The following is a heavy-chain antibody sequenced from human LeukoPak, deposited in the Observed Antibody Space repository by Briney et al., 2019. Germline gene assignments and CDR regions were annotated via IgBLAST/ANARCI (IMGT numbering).Heavy chain of an antibody. V-gene: IGHV3-53*01. D-gene: IGHD3-22*01. J-gene: IGHJ4*02. Sequence: GGSLRLSCAASGLTVSSSYMSWVRQAPGKGLEWVSIIYNDGSTYYADSMKGRFTISRDNSKNTLYLQVNSLRAEDTAVYYCAKDVTDDSSGSDYWGQGTLVTVSS. CDR3: AKDVTDDSSGSDY. CDR1: GLTVSSSY. CDR2: IYNDGST.